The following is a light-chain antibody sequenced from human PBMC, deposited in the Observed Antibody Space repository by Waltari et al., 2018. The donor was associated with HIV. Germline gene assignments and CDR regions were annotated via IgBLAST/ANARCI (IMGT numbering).Light chain of an antibody. V-gene: IGLV2-8*01. CDR3: SSYAGSNVI. CDR2: EVS. J-gene: IGLJ2*01. CDR1: RRDVGGSHY. Sequence: QSALTQPPSASGSPGQSVTISCTGTRRDVGGSHYVTWYQQHPDKAPKLMIYEVSKRPSGVPDRFSGSKSGNTASLTVSGLQAEDEADYYCSSYAGSNVIFGGGTKLTVL.